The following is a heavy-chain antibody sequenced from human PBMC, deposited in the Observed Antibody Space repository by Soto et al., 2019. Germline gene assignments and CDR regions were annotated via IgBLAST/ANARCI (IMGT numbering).Heavy chain of an antibody. CDR1: GYTCTGYY. CDR3: ARGNVLRFLEWSPALDY. J-gene: IGHJ4*02. D-gene: IGHD3-3*01. V-gene: IGHV1-2*04. Sequence: PXASVKISCKASGYTCTGYYMHCVLQAPGQGLEWMGWINPNSGGTNYAQKFQGWVTMTRDTSISTAYMELSRLRSDDTAVYYCARGNVLRFLEWSPALDYWGQGTLVTVSS. CDR2: INPNSGGT.